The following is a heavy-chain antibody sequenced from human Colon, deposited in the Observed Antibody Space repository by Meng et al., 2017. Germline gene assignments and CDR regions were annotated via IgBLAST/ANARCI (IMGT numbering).Heavy chain of an antibody. V-gene: IGHV4-4*07. CDR3: ARRMTLAGSVALDV. CDR1: GGSVSACN. D-gene: IGHD6-19*01. Sequence: LQDVGPGLGKPPEALSLTCTGSGGSVSACNWILIRQSAARGLEWICRFHTSRGTDYSPSLKSRVPMSLDTSKNQFSLKLTSVTAADTAIYYCARRMTLAGSVALDVWGQGTMVTVSS. J-gene: IGHJ3*01. CDR2: FHTSRGT.